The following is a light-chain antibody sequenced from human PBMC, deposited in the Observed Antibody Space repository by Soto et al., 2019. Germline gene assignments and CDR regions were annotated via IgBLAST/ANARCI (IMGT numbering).Light chain of an antibody. CDR3: QQYNNWPPDRT. CDR1: QSVGSN. Sequence: EIVMTQSPATLSVSPGDRAALSCRASQSVGSNLAWYQQKPGQAPRLLIYGASTRATGIPARFSGSGSGTEFTLTSSSVQSEDFVIYFCQQYNNWPPDRTFGQGTKVEIK. V-gene: IGKV3-15*01. J-gene: IGKJ1*01. CDR2: GAS.